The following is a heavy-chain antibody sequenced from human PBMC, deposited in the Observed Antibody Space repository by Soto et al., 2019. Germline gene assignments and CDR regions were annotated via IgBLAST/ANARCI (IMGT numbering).Heavy chain of an antibody. D-gene: IGHD4-17*01. CDR2: INSDGSST. CDR3: ASPTVTPHYGMDV. V-gene: IGHV3-74*01. J-gene: IGHJ6*02. Sequence: GGSLRLSCAASGFTFSSYWMHWVRQAPGKGLVWVSRINSDGSSTSYADSVKGRFTISRDNAKNSLYLQMNSLRAEDTAVYYCASPTVTPHYGMDVWGQGTTVTVSS. CDR1: GFTFSSYW.